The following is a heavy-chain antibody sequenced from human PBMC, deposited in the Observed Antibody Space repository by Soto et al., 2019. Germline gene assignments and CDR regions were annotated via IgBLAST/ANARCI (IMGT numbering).Heavy chain of an antibody. CDR3: ARESRYCSVGSCYFIPGIDY. CDR2: IIPIFGTA. CDR1: GGTFSSYA. Sequence: QVQLVQSGAEVKKPGSSVKVSCKASGGTFSSYAISWVRQAPGQGLEWMGGIIPIFGTANYAQKFQGRVTITADESTSSAYMELTSLRSEDTAVYYFARESRYCSVGSCYFIPGIDYWGQGTLVTVSS. D-gene: IGHD2-15*01. V-gene: IGHV1-69*12. J-gene: IGHJ4*02.